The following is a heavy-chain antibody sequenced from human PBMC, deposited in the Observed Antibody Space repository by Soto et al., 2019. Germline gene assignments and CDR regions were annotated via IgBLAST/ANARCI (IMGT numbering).Heavy chain of an antibody. J-gene: IGHJ6*02. CDR3: ARDLEAAAGGPYFYYYGMDV. V-gene: IGHV6-1*01. CDR1: GDSVSSQSSA. D-gene: IGHD6-13*01. CDR2: TYYTSRWYF. Sequence: SQTLSLTCAISGDSVSSQSSAWNWIRQSPSRGLEWLGRTYYTSRWYFDYDLSVQSRITINPGTSKNQFSLQLNSVTPEDTAVYYCARDLEAAAGGPYFYYYGMDVWGQGTTVTVSS.